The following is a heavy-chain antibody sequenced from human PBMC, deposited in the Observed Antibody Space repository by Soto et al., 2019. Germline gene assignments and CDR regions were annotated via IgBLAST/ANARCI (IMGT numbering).Heavy chain of an antibody. CDR3: ASWPYYDSSGYYYVFDY. CDR1: GFTFSTYG. V-gene: IGHV3-33*01. D-gene: IGHD3-22*01. CDR2: MWFDGKHQ. Sequence: QVQLVESGGGVVQPGRSLRLSCAASGFTFSTYGMHWVRQAPGKGLEWVAVMWFDGKHQNYADCVKGRFTISRDNSKNTFYLQMNSLGADHKALYSCASWPYYDSSGYYYVFDYWGQGTLVTVSS. J-gene: IGHJ4*02.